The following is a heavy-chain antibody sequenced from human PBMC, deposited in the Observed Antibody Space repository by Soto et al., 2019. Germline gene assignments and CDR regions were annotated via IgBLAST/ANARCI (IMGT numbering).Heavy chain of an antibody. CDR3: ARVGIYYGSGSYIGY. D-gene: IGHD3-10*01. CDR1: GYIFTGYY. CDR2: INPNNGDT. J-gene: IGHJ4*02. V-gene: IGHV1-2*02. Sequence: EASVKVSCKASGYIFTGYYIHWVRQAPGQGLEWMGWINPNNGDTNYAQKFQGRVTVTRDTSISTAYMELRSLRSDDTAIYYCARVGIYYGSGSYIGYWGQGTLVTVSS.